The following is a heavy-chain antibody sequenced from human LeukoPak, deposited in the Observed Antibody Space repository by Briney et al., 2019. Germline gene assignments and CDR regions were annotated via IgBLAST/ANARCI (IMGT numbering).Heavy chain of an antibody. CDR3: ARQYCSGGSCYVDAFDI. CDR1: GFTFSSYS. D-gene: IGHD2-15*01. V-gene: IGHV3-21*01. J-gene: IGHJ3*02. CDR2: ISSSSSYI. Sequence: GGSLRLSCAASGFTFSSYSMNWVRQAPGKGLEWVASISSSSSYIYYADSMKGRFNISRDNAKNSLYLQMNSLRAGDTVVYYCARQYCSGGSCYVDAFDIWGEGTIVTVSS.